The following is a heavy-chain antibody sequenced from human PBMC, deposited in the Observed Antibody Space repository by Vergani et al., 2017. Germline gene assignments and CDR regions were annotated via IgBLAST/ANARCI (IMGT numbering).Heavy chain of an antibody. CDR1: GFTFSSYS. J-gene: IGHJ4*02. CDR2: ISSSSSYI. CDR3: ASGYCSSTSCYGDDMIGY. D-gene: IGHD2-2*01. Sequence: EVQLVESGGGLVKPGGSLRLSCAASGFTFSSYSMSWVRQAPGKGLEWVSSISSSSSYIYYADSVKGRFTISRDNAKNSLYLQMNSLRAEDTAVYYCASGYCSSTSCYGDDMIGYWGQGTLVTVSS. V-gene: IGHV3-21*01.